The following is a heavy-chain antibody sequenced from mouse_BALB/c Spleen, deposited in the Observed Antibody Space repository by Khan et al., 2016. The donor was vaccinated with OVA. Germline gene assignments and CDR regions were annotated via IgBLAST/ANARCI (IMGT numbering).Heavy chain of an antibody. V-gene: IGHV1S56*01. CDR3: ARGDYAWYFDV. CDR1: GYTFTSYD. CDR2: IYPGDGST. J-gene: IGHJ1*01. D-gene: IGHD2-4*01. Sequence: QMQLKESGPELVKPGALVKISCKASGYTFTSYDINWVKQRPGQGLERIGWIYPGDGSTKYHENFKGKATLTADKSSSTAYMQLSSLTSENSAVYFCARGDYAWYFDVWGAGTTVTVSS.